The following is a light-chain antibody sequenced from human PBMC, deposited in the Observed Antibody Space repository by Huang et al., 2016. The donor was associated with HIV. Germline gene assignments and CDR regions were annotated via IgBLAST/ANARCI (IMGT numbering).Light chain of an antibody. CDR3: HQYNDWPPWT. Sequence: EIVMMQSPATLSVSPGERAILLCRASQNIDTNVAWYQQKPGQAPRLLIFGASTRATGISARFTGGWSETEFTLTINSVQSEDVAMYYCHQYNDWPPWTFGQGTRVEI. V-gene: IGKV3-15*01. CDR2: GAS. CDR1: QNIDTN. J-gene: IGKJ1*01.